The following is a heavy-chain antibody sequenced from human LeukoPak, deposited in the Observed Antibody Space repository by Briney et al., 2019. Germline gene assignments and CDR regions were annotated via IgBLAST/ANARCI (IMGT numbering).Heavy chain of an antibody. CDR3: ARERKDYGGNRGWFDP. V-gene: IGHV1-69*04. D-gene: IGHD4-23*01. CDR2: IIPILGIA. J-gene: IGHJ5*02. CDR1: GGTFSSYA. Sequence: GASVKVSCKASGGTFSSYAISWVRQAPGQGLEWMGRIIPILGIANYAQKFQGRVTITADKSTSTAYMELSSLRSEDTAVYYCARERKDYGGNRGWFDPWGQGTLVTVSS.